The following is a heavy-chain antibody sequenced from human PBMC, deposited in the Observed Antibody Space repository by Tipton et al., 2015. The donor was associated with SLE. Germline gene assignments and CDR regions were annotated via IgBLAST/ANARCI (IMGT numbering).Heavy chain of an antibody. V-gene: IGHV1-24*01. J-gene: IGHJ6*02. CDR2: FDPEDGET. CDR3: ATGRYCSGGSCPPYYYYSMDV. CDR1: GYTLTELS. D-gene: IGHD2-15*01. Sequence: QSGPEVKKPGASVKVSCKVSGYTLTELSMHWVRQAPGKGLEWMGGFDPEDGETIYAQKFQGRVTMTEDTSTDTAYMELSSLRSEDTAVYYCATGRYCSGGSCPPYYYYSMDVWGQGTTVTVSS.